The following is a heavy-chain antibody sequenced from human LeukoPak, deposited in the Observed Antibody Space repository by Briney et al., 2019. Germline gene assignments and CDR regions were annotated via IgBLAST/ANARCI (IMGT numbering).Heavy chain of an antibody. CDR2: INPSGGST. J-gene: IGHJ4*02. Sequence: ASVKVSCKASGYTFTSYYMHWVRQAPGQGLEWMGIINPSGGSTSYAQKFQGRVTMTRDTSRSTVYMELSSLRSEDTAVYYCARTGWEYCSGGSCYSGVNYFDYWGQGTLVTVSS. V-gene: IGHV1-46*01. CDR3: ARTGWEYCSGGSCYSGVNYFDY. D-gene: IGHD2-15*01. CDR1: GYTFTSYY.